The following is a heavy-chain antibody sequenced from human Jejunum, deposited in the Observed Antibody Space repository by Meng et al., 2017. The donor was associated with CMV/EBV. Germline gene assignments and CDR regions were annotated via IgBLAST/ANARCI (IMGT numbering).Heavy chain of an antibody. V-gene: IGHV3-21*01. CDR2: ISISSYT. J-gene: IGHJ4*02. CDR3: ARVVKGGNYLDY. CDR1: GFTFSTYS. D-gene: IGHD4-23*01. Sequence: ATSGFTFSTYSMGWVPQAPGKGLEWVSSISISSYTYYADSVKGRFTISRDNAKNSLYLQMNSLRAEDTAVYYCARVVKGGNYLDYWGQGTLVTVSS.